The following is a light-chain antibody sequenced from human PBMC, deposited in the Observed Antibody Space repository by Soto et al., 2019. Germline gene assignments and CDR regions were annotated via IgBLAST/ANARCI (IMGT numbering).Light chain of an antibody. CDR3: QQYGSSPWT. CDR2: GAS. V-gene: IGKV3-20*01. CDR1: QSVSSSY. Sequence: EIVLTQSPGTLSFSPGERATLSCRASQSVSSSYLAWYQQKPGQAPRLLIYGASSRATGIPGRFSGSGSGTDFTLTISRLEPEDFAVYYCQQYGSSPWTFGQGTKVDIK. J-gene: IGKJ1*01.